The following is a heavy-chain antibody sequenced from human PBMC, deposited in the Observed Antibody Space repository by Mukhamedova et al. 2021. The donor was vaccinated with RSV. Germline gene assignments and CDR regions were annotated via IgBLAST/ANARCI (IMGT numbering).Heavy chain of an antibody. D-gene: IGHD6-19*01. V-gene: IGHV3-21*01. J-gene: IGHJ4*02. Sequence: VRQAPGKGLEWVSSISSSSSYIYYADSVKGRFTISRDNAKNSLYLQMNSLRAEDTAVYYCARGPYSSNMYYFDYWGQGTLVTVPS. CDR2: ISSSSSYI. CDR3: ARGPYSSNMYYFDY.